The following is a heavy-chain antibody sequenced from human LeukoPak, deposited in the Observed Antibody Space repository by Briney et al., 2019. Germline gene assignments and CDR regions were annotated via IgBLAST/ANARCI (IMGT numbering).Heavy chain of an antibody. CDR2: ISGSGGST. Sequence: GGSLRLSCAASGFTFSSYAMSWVRQAPGKGLEWASAISGSGGSTYYADSVKGRFTISRDNSKNTLYLQMNSLRAEDTAVYYCAKGGRYCSSTSCYSPFDYWGQGTLVTVSS. D-gene: IGHD2-2*01. CDR3: AKGGRYCSSTSCYSPFDY. V-gene: IGHV3-23*01. CDR1: GFTFSSYA. J-gene: IGHJ4*02.